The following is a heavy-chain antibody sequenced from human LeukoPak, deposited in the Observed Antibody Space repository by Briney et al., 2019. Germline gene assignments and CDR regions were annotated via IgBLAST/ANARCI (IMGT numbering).Heavy chain of an antibody. CDR3: ARDARYSSSWYYFDY. CDR2: IWNDGTNN. V-gene: IGHV3-33*01. Sequence: SGGSRRLACAAYTFTFSSFGMQWDRPAPGKGREWVAVIWNDGTNNYYTDSVKGRFTISRDNSKNTLYLQMNSLRAEDTAVYYCARDARYSSSWYYFDYWGQGTLVTVSS. J-gene: IGHJ4*02. CDR1: TFTFSSFG. D-gene: IGHD6-13*01.